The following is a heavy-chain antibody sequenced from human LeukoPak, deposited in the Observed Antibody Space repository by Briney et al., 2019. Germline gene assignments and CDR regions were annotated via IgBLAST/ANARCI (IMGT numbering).Heavy chain of an antibody. CDR1: GGSFSGYY. Sequence: SETLSLTCAVYGGSFSGYYWSWIRQPPGKGLEWIGEINHSGSTNYNPSLKSRVAISVDTSKNQFSLKLSSVTAADTAVYYCARSRRDGYNYGYWGQGTLVTVSS. CDR3: ARSRRDGYNYGY. J-gene: IGHJ4*02. V-gene: IGHV4-34*01. CDR2: INHSGST. D-gene: IGHD5-24*01.